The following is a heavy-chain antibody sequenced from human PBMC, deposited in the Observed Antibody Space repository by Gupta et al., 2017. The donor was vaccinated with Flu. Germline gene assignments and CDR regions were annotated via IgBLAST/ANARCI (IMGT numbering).Heavy chain of an antibody. CDR3: ARDVRYRDH. V-gene: IGHV1-18*01. J-gene: IGHJ4*02. Sequence: QVQLVQSGADVEKPGASVKVSCKASGYTFTDYGIIWVRQAPGQGLEWMGWISTYNGNTNYAEKLQGRVTMTTDTSTTTAYMELRGLRSDDTAVYYCARDVRYRDHWGQGTLVTVSS. CDR2: ISTYNGNT. CDR1: GYTFTDYG. D-gene: IGHD1-26*01.